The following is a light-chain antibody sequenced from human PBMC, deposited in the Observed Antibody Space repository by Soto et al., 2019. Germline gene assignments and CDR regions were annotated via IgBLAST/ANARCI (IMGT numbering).Light chain of an antibody. CDR1: ESVRTN. J-gene: IGKJ1*01. V-gene: IGKV3-15*01. Sequence: EPLVTQSPATLSVSPWETATLSCMSSESVRTNLAWYQQKPGQAPRLLIYGASNRATGIPARFSGSGSGTEFTLTISSLQSEDFAVYYCQQYNNWPPRTFGQGTKVDIK. CDR2: GAS. CDR3: QQYNNWPPRT.